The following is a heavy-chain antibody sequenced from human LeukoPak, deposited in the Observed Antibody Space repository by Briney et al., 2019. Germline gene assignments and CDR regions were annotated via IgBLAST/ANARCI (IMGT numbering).Heavy chain of an antibody. CDR2: IKQDGSEK. V-gene: IGHV3-7*01. CDR3: ARKKRKGITMVRRYYFDY. D-gene: IGHD3-10*01. Sequence: GGSLRLSCAASGFTFSSYWMSWVRQAPGKGLEWVANIKQDGSEKYYVDSVKGRFTISRDNAKNSLYLQMNSLRAEDTAVYYCARKKRKGITMVRRYYFDYWGQGPLVTVSS. CDR1: GFTFSSYW. J-gene: IGHJ4*02.